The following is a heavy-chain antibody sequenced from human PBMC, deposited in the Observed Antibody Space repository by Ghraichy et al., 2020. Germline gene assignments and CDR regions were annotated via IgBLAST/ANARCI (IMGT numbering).Heavy chain of an antibody. CDR2: IYTSGST. CDR3: ARGERLGLDY. V-gene: IGHV4-4*07. CDR1: GGSISSYY. Sequence: SETLSLTCNVSGGSISSYYWSWIRQPAGKGLEWIGRIYTSGSTNYNPSLKSRVTISVDTSKNQFSLKMTSVTAADTAVYYCARGERLGLDYWGQGPLVTVSS. D-gene: IGHD3-3*01. J-gene: IGHJ4*02.